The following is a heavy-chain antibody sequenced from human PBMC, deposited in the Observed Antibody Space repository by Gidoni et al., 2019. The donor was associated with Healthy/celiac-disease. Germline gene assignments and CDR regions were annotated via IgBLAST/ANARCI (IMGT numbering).Heavy chain of an antibody. CDR2: IYYSGST. Sequence: QLQLQESGPGLVKPSETLSLTCTVSGGSISSSRYYWGWIRQPPGKGLEWIGSIYYSGSTYYNPSLKSRVTISVDTSKNQFSLKLSSVTAADTAVYYCARAWATGYYRPNYGMDVWGQGTTVTVSS. D-gene: IGHD3-9*01. V-gene: IGHV4-39*07. CDR1: GGSISSSRYY. J-gene: IGHJ6*02. CDR3: ARAWATGYYRPNYGMDV.